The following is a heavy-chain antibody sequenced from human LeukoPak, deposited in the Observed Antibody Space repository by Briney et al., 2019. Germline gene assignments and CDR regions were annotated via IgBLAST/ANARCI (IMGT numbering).Heavy chain of an antibody. CDR3: ARGPRASSSWYAWFDP. J-gene: IGHJ5*02. CDR2: INHSGST. V-gene: IGHV4-34*01. Sequence: PSETLSLTCAVYGGSFSGYYWSWIRQPPGKGLEWIGEINHSGSTNYNPSIKSRVTISVDTSKNQFSLKLSSVTAADTAVYYCARGPRASSSWYAWFDPWGQGTLVTVSS. CDR1: GGSFSGYY. D-gene: IGHD6-13*01.